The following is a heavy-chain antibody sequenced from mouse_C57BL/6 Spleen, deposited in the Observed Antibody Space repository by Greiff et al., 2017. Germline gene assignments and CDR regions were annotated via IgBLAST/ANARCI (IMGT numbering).Heavy chain of an antibody. CDR3: AAPITTVVAMDAMDY. Sequence: VQLQQSGPELVKPGASVKISCKASGYAFSSSWMNWVKQRPGQGLEWIGRIYPGDGDTNYNGKFKGKATLTADKSSSTAYMQLSSLTSEDSAVYFCAAPITTVVAMDAMDYWGQGTSVTVSS. CDR1: GYAFSSSW. CDR2: IYPGDGDT. V-gene: IGHV1-82*01. D-gene: IGHD1-1*01. J-gene: IGHJ4*01.